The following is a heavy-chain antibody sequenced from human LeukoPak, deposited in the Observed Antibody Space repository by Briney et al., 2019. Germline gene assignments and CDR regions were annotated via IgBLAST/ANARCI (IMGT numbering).Heavy chain of an antibody. V-gene: IGHV3-48*01. CDR2: ISSASNTI. J-gene: IGHJ5*02. CDR3: ARDGWFGDYNWFDP. CDR1: GFTFSSYS. Sequence: GSLSLSCAASGFTFSSYSMNWVRQAPGKGLEWVSYISSASNTIYYADSVKGRFTISRDNAKNSLYLQMNSLRAEDTAMYYCARDGWFGDYNWFDPWGQGTLVTVSS. D-gene: IGHD3-10*01.